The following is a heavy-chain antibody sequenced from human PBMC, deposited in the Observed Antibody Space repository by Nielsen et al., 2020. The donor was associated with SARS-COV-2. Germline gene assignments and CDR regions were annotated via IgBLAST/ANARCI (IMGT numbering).Heavy chain of an antibody. Sequence: WVGQAPGQGLEWMGWINTNTGNPTYAQGFTGRFVFSLDTSVSTAYLQISSLKAEDTAVYYCATSSIAVAGDGAFDIWGQGTMVTVSS. V-gene: IGHV7-4-1*02. CDR3: ATSSIAVAGDGAFDI. D-gene: IGHD6-19*01. J-gene: IGHJ3*02. CDR2: INTNTGNP.